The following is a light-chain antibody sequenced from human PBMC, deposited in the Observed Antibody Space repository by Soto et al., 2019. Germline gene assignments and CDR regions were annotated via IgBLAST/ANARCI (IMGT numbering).Light chain of an antibody. V-gene: IGLV2-23*01. J-gene: IGLJ2*01. Sequence: QSARTQPASVSGSPGQSITISCTRASSDSGTYNFFAWYQQHPGEAPKLIIYEATQRPSGVSNRFSGSKSGNTASLTISGLQADDEADYYCCSYAGTTTVFGGGTKLTVL. CDR2: EAT. CDR3: CSYAGTTTV. CDR1: SSDSGTYNF.